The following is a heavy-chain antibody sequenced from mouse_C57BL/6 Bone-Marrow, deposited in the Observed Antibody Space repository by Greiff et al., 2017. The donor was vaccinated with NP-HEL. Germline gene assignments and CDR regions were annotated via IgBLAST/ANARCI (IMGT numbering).Heavy chain of an antibody. V-gene: IGHV3-8*01. D-gene: IGHD4-1*01. J-gene: IGHJ2*01. CDR3: GRLGLRRYYFDY. CDR2: ISYSGST. Sequence: EVQLVESGPGLAKPSQTLSLTCSVTGYSITSDYWNWIRKFPGNKLEYMGYISYSGSTYYNPSLKSRISIPRDSSKNQYYLQLNSVTAEDTATYCCGRLGLRRYYFDYWGQGTTLTVSS. CDR1: GYSITSDY.